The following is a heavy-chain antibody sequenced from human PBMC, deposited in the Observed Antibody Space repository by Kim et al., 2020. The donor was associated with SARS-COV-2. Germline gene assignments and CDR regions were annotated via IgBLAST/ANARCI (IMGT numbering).Heavy chain of an antibody. V-gene: IGHV3-30*04. Sequence: GGSLRLSCVASGFTLSRYAMHWVRQAPGKGLEWVSSISHDGSLKYYADSVKDRFTISRDNSRNTLYLQMNSLRPEDSALYYCTRDLSGSYSIDSWGQGAL. D-gene: IGHD1-26*01. J-gene: IGHJ4*02. CDR2: ISHDGSLK. CDR1: GFTLSRYA. CDR3: TRDLSGSYSIDS.